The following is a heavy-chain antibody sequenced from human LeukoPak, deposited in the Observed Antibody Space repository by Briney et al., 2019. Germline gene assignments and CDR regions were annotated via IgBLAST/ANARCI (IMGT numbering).Heavy chain of an antibody. Sequence: PGGSLRLSCVASGLMISSYAMNWVRQAPGQGLEWRSYISSSGTTIYSADSVKGRFTISRDNAKNSLYLHMNSLRGEDTAAYYCARDGLGVADLDYWGQGTLVTVSS. J-gene: IGHJ4*02. CDR2: ISSSGTTI. V-gene: IGHV3-48*03. D-gene: IGHD2-15*01. CDR3: ARDGLGVADLDY. CDR1: GLMISSYA.